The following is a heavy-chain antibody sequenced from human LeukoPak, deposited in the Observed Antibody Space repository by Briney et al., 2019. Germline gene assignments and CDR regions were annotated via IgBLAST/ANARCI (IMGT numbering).Heavy chain of an antibody. CDR3: ARDKGYGSGNFWSVDY. Sequence: GGSLRLSCAASGFTFSSYSMNWVRQAPWKGLEWVSSISSSSSYIYYADSVKGRFTISRDNAKNSLYLQMNSLRAEDTAVYYCARDKGYGSGNFWSVDYWGQGTLVTVSS. CDR2: ISSSSSYI. V-gene: IGHV3-21*01. J-gene: IGHJ4*02. D-gene: IGHD3-10*01. CDR1: GFTFSSYS.